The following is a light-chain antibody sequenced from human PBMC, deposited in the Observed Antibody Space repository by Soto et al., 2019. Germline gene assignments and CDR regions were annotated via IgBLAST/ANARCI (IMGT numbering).Light chain of an antibody. CDR3: QQYDEWPLT. J-gene: IGKJ4*01. CDR1: QNVKTR. Sequence: KVMTQSPATLSVSPGERATLSCRASQNVKTRLAWYQQKPGQAPRLLIYDAFTRATGIPARFSGSASGTEFTLTISSLQSEDFAVYYCQQYDEWPLTFGGGTKVDI. V-gene: IGKV3-15*01. CDR2: DAF.